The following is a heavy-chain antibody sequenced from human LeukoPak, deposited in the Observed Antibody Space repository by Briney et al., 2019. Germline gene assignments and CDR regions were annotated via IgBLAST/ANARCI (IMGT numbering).Heavy chain of an antibody. CDR2: ISDSGGST. Sequence: PGGSLRLSCAASGFTFISYAMSWVRQAPGKGLEWVSTISDSGGSTYYADSVKGRFTISRDNSKNTLYLQMNSLRAEDTAVYYCAKLHLGYCSGGSCCIDYWGQGTLVTVSS. V-gene: IGHV3-23*01. D-gene: IGHD2-15*01. CDR3: AKLHLGYCSGGSCCIDY. CDR1: GFTFISYA. J-gene: IGHJ4*02.